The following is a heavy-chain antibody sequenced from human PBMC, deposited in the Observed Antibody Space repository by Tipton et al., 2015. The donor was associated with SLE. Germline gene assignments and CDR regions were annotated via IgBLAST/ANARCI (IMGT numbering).Heavy chain of an antibody. CDR1: GFTFSTYE. V-gene: IGHV3-48*03. D-gene: IGHD6-25*01. CDR3: ARGVRYSSGQSAFDI. Sequence: SLRLSCAASGFTFSTYEMSWVRQAPGKGLEWVSYISSSGSTIYYADSVKGRFTISRDNAKNSLYLQMNSLRAEDTAVYYCARGVRYSSGQSAFDIWGQGTMVSVSS. CDR2: ISSSGSTI. J-gene: IGHJ3*02.